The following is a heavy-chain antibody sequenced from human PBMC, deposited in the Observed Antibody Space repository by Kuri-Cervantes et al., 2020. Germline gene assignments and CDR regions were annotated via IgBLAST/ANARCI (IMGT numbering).Heavy chain of an antibody. Sequence: ASVKVSCKASGYTFTGYYMHWVRQAPGQGLEWMGWINPNSGGTNYAQKFQGWVTMTRDTSISTAYMELSRLRSDDTAVYYCARDGWGKGRSGVVIDYYYYYMDVWGKGTTVTVSS. V-gene: IGHV1-2*04. CDR1: GYTFTGYY. J-gene: IGHJ6*03. CDR2: INPNSGGT. D-gene: IGHD3-3*01. CDR3: ARDGWGKGRSGVVIDYYYYYMDV.